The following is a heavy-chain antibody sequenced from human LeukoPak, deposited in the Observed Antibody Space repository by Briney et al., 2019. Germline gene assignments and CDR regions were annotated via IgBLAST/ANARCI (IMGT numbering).Heavy chain of an antibody. V-gene: IGHV4-39*01. CDR1: GGSISLSYYY. Sequence: SETLSLTCSVSGGSISLSYYYWGWIRQPPGKGLEWIGSIYYSGSTYYNPSLKSRVTISVDTSKNQFSLKLSSVTAADTAVYYCARQGYSGYDFVYWGQGTLVTVSS. CDR3: ARQGYSGYDFVY. CDR2: IYYSGST. J-gene: IGHJ4*02. D-gene: IGHD5-12*01.